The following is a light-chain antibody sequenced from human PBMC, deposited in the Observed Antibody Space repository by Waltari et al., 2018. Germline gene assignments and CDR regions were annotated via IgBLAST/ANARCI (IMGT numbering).Light chain of an antibody. CDR2: DVS. CDR1: SSDVGGYNY. V-gene: IGLV2-11*01. CDR3: CSYAGSYTFVV. J-gene: IGLJ2*01. Sequence: QSALTQPRSVSGSPGQSVTISCTGTSSDVGGYNYFSWYQQHPGKAPTLMIYDVSKRPSGVPDRFSGSKSGNTASLTISGLQAEDEADYYCCSYAGSYTFVVFGGGTKLTVL.